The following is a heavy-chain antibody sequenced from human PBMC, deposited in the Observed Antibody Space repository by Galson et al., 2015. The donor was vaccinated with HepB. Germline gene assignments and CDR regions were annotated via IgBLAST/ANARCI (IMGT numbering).Heavy chain of an antibody. Sequence: SLRLSCAASGFTFSSYAMSWVRQAPGKGLEWVSAISGSGGSTYYADSVKGRFTISRDNSKNTLYLQMNSLRAEDTAVYYCAKVDDSSGYYMYYFDYWGQGTLVTVSS. CDR2: ISGSGGST. CDR3: AKVDDSSGYYMYYFDY. D-gene: IGHD3-22*01. CDR1: GFTFSSYA. V-gene: IGHV3-23*01. J-gene: IGHJ4*02.